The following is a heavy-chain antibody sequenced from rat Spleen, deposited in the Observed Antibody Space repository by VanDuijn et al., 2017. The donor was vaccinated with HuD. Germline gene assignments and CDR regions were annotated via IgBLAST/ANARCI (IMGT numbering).Heavy chain of an antibody. Sequence: EVQLVESGGGLVQPGRSMKLSCAASGFTFSSFPMAWVRQAPTKGLAWVATISISGGSTYYRDSVKGRFTISRDNEKSTLSLQMNSLRSEDTATYYCARRHYGYTDYFDYWGQGVMVTVSS. D-gene: IGHD1-9*01. V-gene: IGHV5-46*01. CDR2: ISISGGST. J-gene: IGHJ2*01. CDR1: GFTFSSFP. CDR3: ARRHYGYTDYFDY.